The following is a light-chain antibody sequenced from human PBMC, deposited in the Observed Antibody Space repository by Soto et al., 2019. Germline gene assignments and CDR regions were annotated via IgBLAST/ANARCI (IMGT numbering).Light chain of an antibody. V-gene: IGKV3-20*01. CDR3: QQYGRSPMFN. Sequence: EIVLTQSPGTLSLSPGDRATLSCRASQSVSSDYLAWYQQKPGQAPRLLIYGASRGAAGIPDRFSGSGSWTDFTPTISRLEAEDFAVYFCQQYGRSPMFNFGQGTKLEVK. J-gene: IGKJ2*01. CDR1: QSVSSDY. CDR2: GAS.